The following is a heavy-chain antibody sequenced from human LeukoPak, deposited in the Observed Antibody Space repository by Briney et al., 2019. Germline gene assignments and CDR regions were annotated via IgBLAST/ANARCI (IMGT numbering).Heavy chain of an antibody. CDR2: ISYDGSSK. J-gene: IGHJ4*02. CDR1: GFTFSSYA. D-gene: IGHD6-6*01. CDR3: ARDVYSSSSGGDY. V-gene: IGHV3-30-3*01. Sequence: GGSLRLSCAASGFTFSSYAMHWVRQAPGKGLEWVAVISYDGSSKYYADSVKGRFTISRDNSKNTLYLQMNSLRAEDTAVYYCARDVYSSSSGGDYWGQGTLVTVSS.